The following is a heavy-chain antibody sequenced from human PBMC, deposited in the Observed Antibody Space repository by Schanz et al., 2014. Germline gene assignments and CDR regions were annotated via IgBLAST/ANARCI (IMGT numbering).Heavy chain of an antibody. CDR2: ISPSSGGT. D-gene: IGHD3-3*01. V-gene: IGHV1-2*06. J-gene: IGHJ5*02. CDR3: ARESVSRTRWFDP. CDR1: GYSFTGYY. Sequence: QVQLVQSGTEVKKPGASVKVSCKASGYSFTGYYMNWVRQAPGQGLEWMGRISPSSGGTNYAQNFQGRVTMTKDTSINTVYMELSTLTSDDTAVYYCARESVSRTRWFDPWGQGTLVTVSS.